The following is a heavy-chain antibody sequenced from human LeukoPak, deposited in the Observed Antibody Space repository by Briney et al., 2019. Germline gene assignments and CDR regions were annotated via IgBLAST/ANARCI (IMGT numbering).Heavy chain of an antibody. CDR3: AKDYDVLTGAIDF. CDR1: GFTFDEHA. Sequence: GGPLRLSCAASGFTFDEHAMHWVRQAPGKGLEWVCLINWDATNSYYADSVRGRFTISRDNGKNSLSLQMNSLRAEDTAFYYCAKDYDVLTGAIDFWGHGTLVTVSS. D-gene: IGHD3-9*01. V-gene: IGHV3-43D*03. CDR2: INWDATNS. J-gene: IGHJ4*01.